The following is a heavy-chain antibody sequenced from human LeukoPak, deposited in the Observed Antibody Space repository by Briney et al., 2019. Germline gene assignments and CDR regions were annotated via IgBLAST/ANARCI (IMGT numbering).Heavy chain of an antibody. D-gene: IGHD6-13*01. Sequence: SVKVSCKASGGIFGSYAISWVRQAPGQGLEWMGGIIPIFGTANYAQKFQGRVTMTRDTSTSTVYMELSSLRSEDTAVYYCARAEDVAAAGKGFDYWGQGTLVTVSS. CDR1: GGIFGSYA. J-gene: IGHJ4*02. CDR3: ARAEDVAAAGKGFDY. V-gene: IGHV1-69*05. CDR2: IIPIFGTA.